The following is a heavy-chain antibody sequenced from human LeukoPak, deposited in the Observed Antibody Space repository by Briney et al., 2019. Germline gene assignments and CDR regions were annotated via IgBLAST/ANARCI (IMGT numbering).Heavy chain of an antibody. Sequence: PGGSLRLSCAASGFTFTTYALSWVRQAPGKGLEWVSSITGSGSSTYYADSVKGRFTISRDNSKNTLYLQMNSLRAEDTAVYYCAKDASSSWRWGAFDIWGQGTMVTVSS. D-gene: IGHD6-13*01. CDR2: ITGSGSST. CDR1: GFTFTTYA. J-gene: IGHJ3*02. V-gene: IGHV3-23*01. CDR3: AKDASSSWRWGAFDI.